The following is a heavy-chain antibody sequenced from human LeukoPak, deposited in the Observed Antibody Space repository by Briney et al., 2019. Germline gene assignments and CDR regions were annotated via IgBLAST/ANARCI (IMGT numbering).Heavy chain of an antibody. Sequence: PSETLSLTCNVSGDSISSSRHYWSWIRQPAGKGLEWIGRIYPSGSTYYNPSLKSRVTISVDTSKNQFSLKLSSVTAADTAVYYCARLNSYGYEIDYWGQGTLVTVSS. V-gene: IGHV4-61*02. CDR2: IYPSGST. J-gene: IGHJ4*02. D-gene: IGHD5-18*01. CDR1: GDSISSSRHY. CDR3: ARLNSYGYEIDY.